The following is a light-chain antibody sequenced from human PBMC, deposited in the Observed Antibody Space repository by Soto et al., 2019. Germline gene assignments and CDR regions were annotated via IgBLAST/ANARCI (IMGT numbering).Light chain of an antibody. CDR1: SSDVGAYNY. CDR2: GVT. Sequence: QSVLTQPASVSGSPGQSITISCTGSSSDVGAYNYVSWYQQHPGKAPKLIIHGVTNRPSGVSNRFSGSKSDYTASLTISGLQAEDEADYYCSSYITTNSRVFGTGTKVTVL. V-gene: IGLV2-14*01. CDR3: SSYITTNSRV. J-gene: IGLJ1*01.